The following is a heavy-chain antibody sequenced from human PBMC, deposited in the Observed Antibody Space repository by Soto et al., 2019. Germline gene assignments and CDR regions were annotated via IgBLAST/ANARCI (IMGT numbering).Heavy chain of an antibody. CDR3: ARAGWDTAMDWQFDY. Sequence: VSSVKVAFKASGYTFTSYGISWLRHTPGQGLEWMGWIRAYNGNTNYAQKLQGRVTMTTDTSTSTAYMELRSLRSDDTAVYYCARAGWDTAMDWQFDYWGQGNLVTVYS. CDR2: IRAYNGNT. CDR1: GYTFTSYG. J-gene: IGHJ4*02. D-gene: IGHD5-18*01. V-gene: IGHV1-18*04.